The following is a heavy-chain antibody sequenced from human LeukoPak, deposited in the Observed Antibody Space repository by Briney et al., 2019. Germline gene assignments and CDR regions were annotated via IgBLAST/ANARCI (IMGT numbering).Heavy chain of an antibody. CDR3: ARQTYFFDY. CDR2: IKQDGSEK. Sequence: VRXGXGXGGDGVANIKQDGSEKYYVDSVKGRFTISRDNAKNSLYLQMNSLRAEDTAVYYCARQTYFFDYWGQGTLVTVSS. V-gene: IGHV3-7*01. J-gene: IGHJ4*02. D-gene: IGHD3-10*01.